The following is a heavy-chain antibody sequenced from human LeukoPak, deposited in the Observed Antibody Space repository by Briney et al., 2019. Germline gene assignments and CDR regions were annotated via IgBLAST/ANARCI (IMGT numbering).Heavy chain of an antibody. Sequence: SETLSLTCAVYGGSFSGYYWSWIRQPPGKGLEWIGEINHSGSTNYNPSLKSRVTISVDTSKNQFSLKLSSVTAADTAVYYCAREPSRSYRPRPKYYYYMDVWGKGTTVIISS. CDR1: GGSFSGYY. CDR3: AREPSRSYRPRPKYYYYMDV. J-gene: IGHJ6*03. V-gene: IGHV4-34*01. CDR2: INHSGST. D-gene: IGHD3-16*02.